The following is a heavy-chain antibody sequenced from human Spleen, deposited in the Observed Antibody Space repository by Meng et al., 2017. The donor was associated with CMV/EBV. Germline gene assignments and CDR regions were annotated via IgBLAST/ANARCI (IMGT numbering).Heavy chain of an antibody. V-gene: IGHV3-38-3*01. CDR3: ARHRVATIVTGHYYYGLDV. CDR2: ISGGST. D-gene: IGHD1-26*01. Sequence: GGSLRLSCAASGFTVSSNEMSWVRQAPGKGLEWVSSISGGSTYYADSRKGRFTISRDNSKNTLYLQMNSLRVEDSAVYYCARHRVATIVTGHYYYGLDVWGQGTTVTVSS. CDR1: GFTVSSNE. J-gene: IGHJ6*02.